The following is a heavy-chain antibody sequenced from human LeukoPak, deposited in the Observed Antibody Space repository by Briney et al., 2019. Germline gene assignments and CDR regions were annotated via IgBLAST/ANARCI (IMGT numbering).Heavy chain of an antibody. Sequence: GGSLRLSCAASGFTFSFYWMSWVRQAPGKGLEWVANIKRDRSDKYYVDSVKGRFLISRAISKNSLYLQMNRLRAEDTAFYFCARHSNKYDYDSSAHCGSFDYWGQGTLVSVSS. D-gene: IGHD3-22*01. CDR2: IKRDRSDK. CDR1: GFTFSFYW. J-gene: IGHJ4*02. CDR3: ARHSNKYDYDSSAHCGSFDY. V-gene: IGHV3-7*01.